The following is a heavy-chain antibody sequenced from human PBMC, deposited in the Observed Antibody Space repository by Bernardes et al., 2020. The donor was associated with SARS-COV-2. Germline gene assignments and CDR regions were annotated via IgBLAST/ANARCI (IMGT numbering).Heavy chain of an antibody. CDR1: GYIFTNYY. J-gene: IGHJ4*02. D-gene: IGHD1-7*01. CDR3: TRGDTYHWNYFFEH. CDR2: VSAYNGQT. Sequence: ASVKVSCKASGYIFTNYYIHWVRQAPGQGLEWMGWVSAYNGQTEYAQKFQDRVTMTTDTSMSTGYLELRSLTSDDTAVYYCTRGDTYHWNYFFEHWGQGTLVPVSS. V-gene: IGHV1-18*01.